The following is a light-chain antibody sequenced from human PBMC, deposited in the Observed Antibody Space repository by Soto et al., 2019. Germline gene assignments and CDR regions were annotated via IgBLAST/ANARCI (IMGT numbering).Light chain of an antibody. V-gene: IGKV1-5*01. CDR1: QSITTW. Sequence: DIQITQSPSTLSASVGDRVTITCRASQSITTWLAWYQQKPGKAPKLLIYGASSLESGVPSRFSGSGFGTEFTLTIASLQPDDFATYYCQQYNTYWTFGQGTKVDIK. CDR3: QQYNTYWT. J-gene: IGKJ1*01. CDR2: GAS.